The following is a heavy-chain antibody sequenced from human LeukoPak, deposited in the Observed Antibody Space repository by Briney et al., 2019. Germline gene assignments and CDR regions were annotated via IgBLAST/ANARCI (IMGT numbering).Heavy chain of an antibody. CDR1: XXISXYY. Sequence: XXISXYYWSWIRQPPGKGLEWIGYIYYSGSTNYNPSLTSRVTISVDTSKNQFSLKLSSVTAADTAVYYCARDGSAAGMDYWGQGTLVTVSS. V-gene: IGHV4-59*01. CDR3: ARDGSAAGMDY. CDR2: IYYSGST. D-gene: IGHD6-13*01. J-gene: IGHJ4*02.